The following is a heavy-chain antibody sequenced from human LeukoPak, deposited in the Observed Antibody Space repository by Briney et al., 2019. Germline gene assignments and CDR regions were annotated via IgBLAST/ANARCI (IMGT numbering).Heavy chain of an antibody. CDR2: ISGGGGST. J-gene: IGHJ4*02. Sequence: QPGGSLRLSCAASGFTFSSYAMSWVRQSPGKGLEWVSAISGGGGSTYYADSVKGRFTISRDNSKNTLYLQMNSPRAEDTAVYYCAKFYDISTGYFDCWGQGTLVTVSS. CDR3: AKFYDISTGYFDC. D-gene: IGHD3-9*01. V-gene: IGHV3-23*01. CDR1: GFTFSSYA.